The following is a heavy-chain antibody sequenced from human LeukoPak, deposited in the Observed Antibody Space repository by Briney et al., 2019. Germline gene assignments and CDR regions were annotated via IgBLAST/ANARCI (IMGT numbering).Heavy chain of an antibody. D-gene: IGHD3-22*01. V-gene: IGHV3-21*01. CDR3: ARVTLPYYYDSSGLGY. CDR1: GFTFSSYS. CDR2: ISSSSYI. J-gene: IGHJ4*02. Sequence: GGSLRLSCAASGFTFSSYSMNWVRQAPGKGLEWVSSISSSSYIYYAGSVKGRFTISRDNAKNSLYLQMNSLRAEDTAVYYCARVTLPYYYDSSGLGYWGQGTLVTVSS.